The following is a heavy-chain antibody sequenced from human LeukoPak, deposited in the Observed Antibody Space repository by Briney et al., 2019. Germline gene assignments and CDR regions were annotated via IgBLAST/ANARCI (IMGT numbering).Heavy chain of an antibody. CDR3: ARYYDFWSGYYTGIDYFDY. CDR2: IYYSGST. J-gene: IGHJ4*02. V-gene: IGHV4-30-4*08. D-gene: IGHD3-3*01. CDR1: GGSISSGDYY. Sequence: SETLSLTCTVSGGSISSGDYYWSWIRQPPGKGLEWIGYIYYSGSTYYNPSLKSRVTISVDTSKNQFSLKLSSVTAADTAVYYCARYYDFWSGYYTGIDYFDYWGPGTLVTVSS.